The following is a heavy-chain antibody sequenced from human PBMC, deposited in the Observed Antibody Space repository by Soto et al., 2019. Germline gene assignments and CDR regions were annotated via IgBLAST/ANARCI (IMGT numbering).Heavy chain of an antibody. J-gene: IGHJ5*02. V-gene: IGHV1-69*04. CDR1: GGTFSSYT. CDR3: AREGALELRRTTNWFDP. D-gene: IGHD1-7*01. CDR2: IIPILGIA. Sequence: SVKVSCKASGGTFSSYTISWVRQAPGQGLEWMGRIIPILGIANYAQKFQGRVTITADKSTSTAYMELSSLRSEDTAVYYCAREGALELRRTTNWFDPWGQGTLVTVSS.